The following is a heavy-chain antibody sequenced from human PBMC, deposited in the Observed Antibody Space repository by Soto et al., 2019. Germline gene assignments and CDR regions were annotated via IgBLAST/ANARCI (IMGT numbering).Heavy chain of an antibody. Sequence: SGTLSVTCAVDGVFISGSYWTWIRQPPGKGLEWIGEINHVGGTNYNPSLKSRVTMSVDTSQNQFSLRLISVTAADTAMYFCVRIRYQLPSSVLWLDPWGQGTPVTVSA. V-gene: IGHV4-34*01. CDR2: INHVGGT. CDR1: GVFISGSY. D-gene: IGHD3-16*01. J-gene: IGHJ5*02. CDR3: VRIRYQLPSSVLWLDP.